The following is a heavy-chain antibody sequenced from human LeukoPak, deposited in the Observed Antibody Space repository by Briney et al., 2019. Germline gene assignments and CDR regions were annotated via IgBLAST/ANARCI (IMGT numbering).Heavy chain of an antibody. J-gene: IGHJ6*02. CDR3: AKETAAAGLYYYGMDV. V-gene: IGHV3-23*01. CDR2: ISGSGGST. CDR1: GFTFSSYA. D-gene: IGHD6-13*01. Sequence: GGSLRLSCAASGFTFSSYAMSWVRQAPGKGLEWVSAISGSGGSTYYADSVKGRFTISRDNSKNTLYLQKNSLRAEDTAVYYCAKETAAAGLYYYGMDVWGQGTTVTVSS.